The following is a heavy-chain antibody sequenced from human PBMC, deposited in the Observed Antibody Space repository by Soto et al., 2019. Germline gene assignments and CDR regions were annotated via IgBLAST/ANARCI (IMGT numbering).Heavy chain of an antibody. J-gene: IGHJ4*01. D-gene: IGHD3-16*01. Sequence: QLQLQESGPGLVKPSETLSLTCTVSGGSISSSSYYWGWIRQPPGKGLEWIGSIYYSGSTYYNPSLKSRVTISVDTSRNRFSLKLSSVPAADPAVYYCAGPXSALQYDYIWGRPLYYFDYWGQEPWSPSPQ. CDR2: IYYSGST. CDR3: AGPXSALQYDYIWGRPLYYFDY. CDR1: GGSISSSSYY. V-gene: IGHV4-39*01.